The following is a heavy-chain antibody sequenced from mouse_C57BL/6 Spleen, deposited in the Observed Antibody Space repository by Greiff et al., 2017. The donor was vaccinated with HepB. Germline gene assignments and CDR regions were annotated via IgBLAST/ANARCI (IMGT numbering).Heavy chain of an antibody. CDR2: IWSGGST. CDR3: AKNEGDYYGSSPLYAMDY. CDR1: GFSLTSYG. Sequence: QVQLQQSGPGLVQPSQSLSITCTVSGFSLTSYGVHWVRQPPGKGLEWLGVIWSGGSTDYNAAFISRLSISKDNSKSQVFFKMNSLQADDTAIYYCAKNEGDYYGSSPLYAMDYWGQGTSVTVSS. V-gene: IGHV2-4*01. D-gene: IGHD1-1*01. J-gene: IGHJ4*01.